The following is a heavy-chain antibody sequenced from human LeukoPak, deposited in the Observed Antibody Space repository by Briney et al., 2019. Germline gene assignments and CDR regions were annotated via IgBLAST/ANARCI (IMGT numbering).Heavy chain of an antibody. J-gene: IGHJ6*03. CDR3: VATEDYYYYMDV. V-gene: IGHV4-4*07. Sequence: KPSETLSLTCTVSGGSISSYYWSWIRQPAGKGLEWIGRIYTSGSTNYNPSLKSRVTISVDTSKNQFSLKLSSVTAADTAVYYCVATEDYYYYMDVWGKGTTVTVSS. D-gene: IGHD1-26*01. CDR2: IYTSGST. CDR1: GGSISSYY.